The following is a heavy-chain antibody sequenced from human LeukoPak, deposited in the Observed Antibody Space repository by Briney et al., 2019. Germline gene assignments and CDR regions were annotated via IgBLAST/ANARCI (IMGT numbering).Heavy chain of an antibody. J-gene: IGHJ4*02. Sequence: GGSLRLSCAASGFTFSSYEMNWVRQAPGKGLEWVSYISSSGSTIYYADSVKGRFTISRDNAKNSLYLQMNSLRAEDTAVYYCAGTYDFWSGFGYWGQGTLVTVSS. CDR3: AGTYDFWSGFGY. CDR1: GFTFSSYE. CDR2: ISSSGSTI. V-gene: IGHV3-48*03. D-gene: IGHD3-3*01.